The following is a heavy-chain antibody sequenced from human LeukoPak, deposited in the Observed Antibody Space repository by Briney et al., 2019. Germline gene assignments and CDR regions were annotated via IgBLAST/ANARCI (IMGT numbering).Heavy chain of an antibody. Sequence: ASVKVSCKVSGYTLTELSMHWVRQAPGKGLEWMGRIIPILGIANYAQKFQGRVTITADKSTSTAYMELSSLRSEDTAVYYCARDKGTYGSGIRSEPSYYIGWAYYFDYWGQGTLVTVSS. CDR2: IIPILGIA. D-gene: IGHD3-10*01. V-gene: IGHV1-69*04. CDR1: GYTLTELS. J-gene: IGHJ4*02. CDR3: ARDKGTYGSGIRSEPSYYIGWAYYFDY.